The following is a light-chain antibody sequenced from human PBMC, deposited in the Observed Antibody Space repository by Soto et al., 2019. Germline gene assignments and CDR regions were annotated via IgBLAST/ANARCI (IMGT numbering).Light chain of an antibody. CDR3: GTWDSSLSAVV. CDR2: DNN. Sequence: QSVLTQPPSVSAAPGQMVSISCSGSSSNIGINYVSWYQQLPGTAPKLLISDNNKRASGIPDRFSGSKSGTSATLGITGLQTGDEADYYCGTWDSSLSAVVFGGGTQLTVL. CDR1: SSNIGINY. V-gene: IGLV1-51*01. J-gene: IGLJ2*01.